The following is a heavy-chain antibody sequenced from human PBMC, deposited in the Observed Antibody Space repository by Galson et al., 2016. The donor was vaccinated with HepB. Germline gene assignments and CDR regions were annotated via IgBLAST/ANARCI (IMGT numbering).Heavy chain of an antibody. V-gene: IGHV1-18*01. Sequence: SVKVSCKASGYTFITYGFTWVRQAPGQGLEWMRWISPSNGHTNYAQILQGRLSLTTDTSTSTAYMEVSSLRSDDTAVYYCARADRYGSGSYNVYWGQGTLVTVSS. CDR3: ARADRYGSGSYNVY. CDR1: GYTFITYG. J-gene: IGHJ4*02. CDR2: ISPSNGHT. D-gene: IGHD3-10*01.